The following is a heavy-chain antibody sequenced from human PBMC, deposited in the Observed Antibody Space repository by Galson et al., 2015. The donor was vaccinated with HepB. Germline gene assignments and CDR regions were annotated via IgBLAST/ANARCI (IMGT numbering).Heavy chain of an antibody. J-gene: IGHJ4*02. V-gene: IGHV3-23*01. Sequence: SLRLSCAASGFTFTRYAMTWVRQAPGKGLEWVSSITSSGGNTYYTDSVKGRFTISRDNSKNTLLLQLNSLRAEDTAVYYCAKDGVMVAANPYQFHYRGQGTLVTVSS. D-gene: IGHD2-15*01. CDR2: ITSSGGNT. CDR1: GFTFTRYA. CDR3: AKDGVMVAANPYQFHY.